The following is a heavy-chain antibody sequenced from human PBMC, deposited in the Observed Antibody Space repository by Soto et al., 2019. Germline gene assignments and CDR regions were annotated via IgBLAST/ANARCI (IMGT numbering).Heavy chain of an antibody. V-gene: IGHV3-30-3*01. CDR2: ISYDGSNK. CDR1: GFTFSSYA. CDR3: ASVYSSGDY. Sequence: PGGSLRLSCAASGFTFSSYAMHWVRQAPGKGLEWVAVISYDGSNKYYADSVKGRFTISRDNSKNTLYLQMNSLRAEDTAVYYSASVYSSGDYWGQGTLVTVSS. J-gene: IGHJ4*02. D-gene: IGHD5-18*01.